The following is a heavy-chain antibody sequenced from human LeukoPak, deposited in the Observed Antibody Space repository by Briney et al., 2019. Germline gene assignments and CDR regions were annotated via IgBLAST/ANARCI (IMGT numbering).Heavy chain of an antibody. CDR2: IRSKANNYAT. D-gene: IGHD3-9*01. CDR1: GFTFSDSA. V-gene: IGHV3-73*01. J-gene: IGHJ4*02. CDR3: TGRYFDWLY. Sequence: GGSLKLSCAASGFTFSDSAMHWVRQASGKGLVWVGRIRSKANNYATAYAASVKGRFTISRDDSDNTAYLEMNSLKTEDTAVYYCTGRYFDWLYWGQGTLVTVSS.